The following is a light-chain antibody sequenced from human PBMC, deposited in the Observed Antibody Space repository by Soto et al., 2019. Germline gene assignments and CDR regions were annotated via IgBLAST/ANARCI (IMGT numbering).Light chain of an antibody. J-gene: IGLJ3*02. CDR2: DVS. Sequence: QSALTQPASVSGSPGQSITISCTGTSSDVGGYNYVSWYQQHPGKAPKLMIYDVSNRPSGVSNRFSGSKSGNTASLTISGLQVEDEADYYCSSYTSSIDWVFGGGTKLTVL. V-gene: IGLV2-14*01. CDR3: SSYTSSIDWV. CDR1: SSDVGGYNY.